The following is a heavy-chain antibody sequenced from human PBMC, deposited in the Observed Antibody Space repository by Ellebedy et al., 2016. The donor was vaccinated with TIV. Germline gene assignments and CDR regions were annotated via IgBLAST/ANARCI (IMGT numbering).Heavy chain of an antibody. CDR2: ISTSSTYI. J-gene: IGHJ4*02. Sequence: PGGSLRLSCAVSGFTFNSYDMNWVRQAPGKGLEWVSSISTSSTYIYYADSVKGRFTISRDNAKNSLYLQMNSLRAEDTAGYYCARESGSSGWYSDFFDYWGQGTLVTVSS. CDR1: GFTFNSYD. D-gene: IGHD6-19*01. CDR3: ARESGSSGWYSDFFDY. V-gene: IGHV3-21*06.